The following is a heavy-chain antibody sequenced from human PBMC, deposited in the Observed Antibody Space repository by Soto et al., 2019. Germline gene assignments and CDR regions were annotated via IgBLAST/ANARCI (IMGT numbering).Heavy chain of an antibody. CDR1: GGSISSSSYY. CDR2: IYYSGST. D-gene: IGHD1-20*01. V-gene: IGHV4-39*01. Sequence: SSETLSLTCTVSGGSISSSSYYWGWIRQPPGKGLEWIGSIYYSGSTYYNPSLKSRVTISVDTSKNQFSLKLGSVTAADTAVYYCARRAVTGQYQFDYWAQATLVTVSS. J-gene: IGHJ4*02. CDR3: ARRAVTGQYQFDY.